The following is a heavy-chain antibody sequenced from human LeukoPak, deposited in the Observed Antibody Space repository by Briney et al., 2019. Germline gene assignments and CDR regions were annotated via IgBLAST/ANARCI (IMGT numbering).Heavy chain of an antibody. V-gene: IGHV4-59*01. D-gene: IGHD2-21*02. CDR3: ASQHLLLYYFDY. CDR2: IYYSGNT. J-gene: IGHJ4*02. Sequence: SETLSLTCTVSGGSFTSYYWSWIRQPPGKGLEWIGHIYYSGNTNYNPSLKSRVTISVDTSKNQYSLKLSSVTAADTAVYYCASQHLLLYYFDYWGQGTLVTVSS. CDR1: GGSFTSYY.